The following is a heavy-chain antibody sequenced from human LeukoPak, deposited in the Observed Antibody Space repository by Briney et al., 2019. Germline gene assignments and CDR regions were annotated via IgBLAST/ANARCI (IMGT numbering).Heavy chain of an antibody. CDR1: GFTFSSYA. V-gene: IGHV3-23*01. Sequence: GGSLRLSCAASGFTFSSYAMSWVRQAPGKGLEWVSAISGSGGSTYYADSVKGRFTISRDNSKNTLCLQMNSLRAEDTAVYYCAKDLAPVYGDYGDFYYGMDVWGQGTTVTVSS. D-gene: IGHD4-17*01. CDR2: ISGSGGST. J-gene: IGHJ6*02. CDR3: AKDLAPVYGDYGDFYYGMDV.